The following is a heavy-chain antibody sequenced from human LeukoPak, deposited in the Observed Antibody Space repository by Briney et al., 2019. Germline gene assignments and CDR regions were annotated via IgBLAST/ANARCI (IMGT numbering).Heavy chain of an antibody. CDR1: GGSISSYY. J-gene: IGHJ4*02. V-gene: IGHV4-59*08. CDR2: IYYSGST. CDR3: ARPSRLGELSPFDY. Sequence: PSETLSLTCTVSGGSISSYYWSWIRQPPGKGLEWIGYIYYSGSTNYNPSLKSRVTISVDTSKNQFSLKLSSVTAADTAVYYCARPSRLGELSPFDYWGQGTLVSVSS. D-gene: IGHD3-16*02.